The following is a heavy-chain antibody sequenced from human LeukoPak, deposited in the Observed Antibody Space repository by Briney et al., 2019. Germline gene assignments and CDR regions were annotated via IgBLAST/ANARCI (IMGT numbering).Heavy chain of an antibody. CDR3: ARAATVTGDWYFDF. D-gene: IGHD4-17*01. J-gene: IGHJ2*01. Sequence: GESLKISCEGSGYIFTNYWISWVRQMPGRGLEWMGWINCAESYAIYSPSFQGQVTMSADTSIRTAYLQWASLRTSDTAIYYCARAATVTGDWYFDFWGPGTLVTVSP. CDR2: INCAESYA. V-gene: IGHV5-10-1*01. CDR1: GYIFTNYW.